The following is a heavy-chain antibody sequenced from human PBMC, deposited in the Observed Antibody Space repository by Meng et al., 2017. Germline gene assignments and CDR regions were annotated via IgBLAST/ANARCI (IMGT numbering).Heavy chain of an antibody. CDR1: CGSISGYY. CDR3: ARGYDFWSGQYYFDY. J-gene: IGHJ4*02. V-gene: IGHV4-59*01. CDR2: IYYSGST. Sequence: VLLQKPGPVLVQPSETLSLTCSVSCGSISGYYWSWIRQPPGKGLEWIGYIYYSGSTNYNPSLKSRVTISVDTSKNQFSLKLSSVTAANTAVYYCARGYDFWSGQYYFDYWGQGTLVTVSS. D-gene: IGHD3-3*01.